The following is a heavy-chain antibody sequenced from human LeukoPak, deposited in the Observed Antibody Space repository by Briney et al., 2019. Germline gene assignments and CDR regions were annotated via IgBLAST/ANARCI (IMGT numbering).Heavy chain of an antibody. J-gene: IGHJ5*02. CDR2: IYYSGST. CDR3: AXXXXXGYNWFDP. Sequence: KPSETLSLTCTVSGGSISSYYWSWIRQPPGKGLEWIGYIYYSGSTNYNPSLKSRVTISVDTSKNQFSLKLSSVTAADTAVYYCAXXXXXGYNWFDPWGQGTLVTVSS. V-gene: IGHV4-59*08. CDR1: GGSISSYY.